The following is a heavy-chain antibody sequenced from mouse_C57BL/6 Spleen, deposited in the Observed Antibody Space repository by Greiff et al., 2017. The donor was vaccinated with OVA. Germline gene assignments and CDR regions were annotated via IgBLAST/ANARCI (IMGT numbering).Heavy chain of an antibody. V-gene: IGHV3-8*01. Sequence: DVHLVESGPGLAKPSQTLSLSCSATGYSITSDYWNWIRKFPGHKLEYMGYISYSGSTYYNPSLKSRISITRDTSKNQYYLQLNSVTTEDTATYYCARCRQLRPYFAYWGQGTILTVSS. CDR3: ARCRQLRPYFAY. J-gene: IGHJ2*01. CDR2: ISYSGST. CDR1: GYSITSDY. D-gene: IGHD3-2*02.